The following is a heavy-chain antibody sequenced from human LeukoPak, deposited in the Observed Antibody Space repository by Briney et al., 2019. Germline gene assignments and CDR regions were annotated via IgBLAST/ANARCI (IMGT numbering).Heavy chain of an antibody. J-gene: IGHJ4*02. CDR1: GASITSYY. CDR2: IYSSGAI. D-gene: IGHD3-16*01. V-gene: IGHV4-59*08. Sequence: SETLSLTCTVSGASITSYYWSWIRQPPGKGLEWIGYIYSSGAIHYNPSLKSRVNISMDTSKNQFSLNLTSVTAADTAVYHCARQWAFGAPDFWGPGALVAVS. CDR3: ARQWAFGAPDF.